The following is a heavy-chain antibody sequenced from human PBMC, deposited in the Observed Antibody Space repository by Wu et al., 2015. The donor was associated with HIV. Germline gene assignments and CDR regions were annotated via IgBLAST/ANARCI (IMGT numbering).Heavy chain of an antibody. CDR1: GYTFTSYY. V-gene: IGHV1-46*01. J-gene: IGHJ4*02. CDR3: ARVSYGDYAFDY. CDR2: INPSGGST. Sequence: QVQLVQSGAEVKKPGASVKVSCKASGYTFTSYYMHWVRQAPGQGLEWMGIINPSGGSTSYAQKFQGRVTMTRDTSTSTVYMELSSLRSEDTAVYYCARVSYGDYAFDYWGPGERWSPSPQ. D-gene: IGHD4-17*01.